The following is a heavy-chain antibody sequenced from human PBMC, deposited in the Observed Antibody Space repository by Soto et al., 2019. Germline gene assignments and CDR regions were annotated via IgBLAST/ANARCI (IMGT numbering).Heavy chain of an antibody. CDR3: ARGAGIAAAGYNWFDP. CDR1: GGTFSSYA. V-gene: IGHV1-69*01. Sequence: QVQLVQSGAEVKKPGSSVKVSCKASGGTFSSYAISWVRQAPGQGREWMGGIIPIFGTANYAQKFQGRVTITEDESTSTAYMELSSLRSEDTAVYYCARGAGIAAAGYNWFDPWGQGTLVTVSS. D-gene: IGHD6-13*01. CDR2: IIPIFGTA. J-gene: IGHJ5*02.